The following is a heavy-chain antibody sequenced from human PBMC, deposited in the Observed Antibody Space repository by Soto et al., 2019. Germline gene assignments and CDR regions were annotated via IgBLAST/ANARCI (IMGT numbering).Heavy chain of an antibody. Sequence: QVQLVQSGAEVKKPGASVKVSCKASGYTFTSYDINWVRQATGQGLEWMGWMNPNSGNTGYAQKFQGRVTMTRNTSISTTYMELRSLRSEDTAVYYCATAYYDFWNGYLNTSWFDPWSQGTLVTVSS. CDR3: ATAYYDFWNGYLNTSWFDP. CDR1: GYTFTSYD. D-gene: IGHD3-3*01. J-gene: IGHJ5*02. CDR2: MNPNSGNT. V-gene: IGHV1-8*01.